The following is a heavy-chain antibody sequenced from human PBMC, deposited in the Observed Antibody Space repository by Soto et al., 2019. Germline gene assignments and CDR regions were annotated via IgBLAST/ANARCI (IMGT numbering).Heavy chain of an antibody. Sequence: QVQLVQSGAEVENPGASVKVSCKASGYTFSNFGINWVRQAPGQGLEWMGWITPYNGNANYAQKYQDRLTVTTDTSTNTAYLEPRSLRSDDTAVYFCARARMYSGAYHDYWGQGTLVTVSS. V-gene: IGHV1-18*04. CDR2: ITPYNGNA. J-gene: IGHJ4*02. D-gene: IGHD1-26*01. CDR3: ARARMYSGAYHDY. CDR1: GYTFSNFG.